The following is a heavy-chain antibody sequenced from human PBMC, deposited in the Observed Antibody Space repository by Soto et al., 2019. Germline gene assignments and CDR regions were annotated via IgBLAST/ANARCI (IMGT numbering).Heavy chain of an antibody. D-gene: IGHD3-3*02. V-gene: IGHV1-2*06. J-gene: IGHJ4*02. Sequence: ASVKVSCKASGYTFSDYYIYWVRQAPGQRLEWLGRTNPRTTATNFALKFQGRVTLSRDSSTDTIYMELSSLRSDDTAVYYCARELRTLASPLDVWGQGTLVTVSS. CDR3: ARELRTLASPLDV. CDR2: TNPRTTAT. CDR1: GYTFSDYY.